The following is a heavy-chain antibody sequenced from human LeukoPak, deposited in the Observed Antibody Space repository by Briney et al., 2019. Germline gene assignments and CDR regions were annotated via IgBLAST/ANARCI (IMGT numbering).Heavy chain of an antibody. J-gene: IGHJ4*02. CDR2: INQGGSDK. CDR3: TRDRSRAEDD. V-gene: IGHV3-7*01. Sequence: PGGSLRLSCAASGFTLRGHWMSWVRQAPGKGLEWVANINQGGSDKYYVDSVKGRFTISRDNANNLLYLQMNSLRGEDTAVYYCTRDRSRAEDDWGQGTLVTVSS. CDR1: GFTLRGHW. D-gene: IGHD1-14*01.